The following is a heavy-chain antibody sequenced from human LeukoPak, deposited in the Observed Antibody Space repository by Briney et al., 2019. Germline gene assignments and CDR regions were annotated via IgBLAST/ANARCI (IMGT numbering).Heavy chain of an antibody. CDR3: ARVNPKGESYDYVWGSYRHPRARFDY. Sequence: SVKVSCKASGGTFSSYAISWVRQAPGQGLEWMGGIIPIFGTANYAQKFQGRVTITADESTSTAYMELSSLRSEDTAVYYCARVNPKGESYDYVWGSYRHPRARFDYWGQGTLVTVSS. J-gene: IGHJ4*02. V-gene: IGHV1-69*13. CDR2: IIPIFGTA. CDR1: GGTFSSYA. D-gene: IGHD3-16*02.